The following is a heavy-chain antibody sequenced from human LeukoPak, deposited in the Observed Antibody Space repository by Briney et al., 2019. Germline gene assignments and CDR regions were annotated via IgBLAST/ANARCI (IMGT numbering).Heavy chain of an antibody. V-gene: IGHV3-30-3*01. CDR3: VGIAVAGTRNY. CDR1: GFTFSSYA. D-gene: IGHD6-19*01. J-gene: IGHJ4*02. CDR2: ISYDGSNK. Sequence: GGSLRLSCAASGFTFSSYAMHWVRQAPGKGLEWVEVISYDGSNKSYADSVKGRFTSSRDNSKNTLYLQMNSLRAEDTDVYYCVGIAVAGTRNYWGQGTLVTVSS.